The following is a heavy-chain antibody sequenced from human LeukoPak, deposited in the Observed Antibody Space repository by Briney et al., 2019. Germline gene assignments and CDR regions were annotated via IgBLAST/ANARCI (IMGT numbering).Heavy chain of an antibody. Sequence: ASVKVSCKASGYTFTSYGISWVRQAPGQGLEWMGWISAYNGNTNYAQKLQGRVTMTIDTSTSTAYMELRSLRSDDTAVYYCARGGVCSSTSCPNWFDPWGQGTLVTVSS. CDR1: GYTFTSYG. V-gene: IGHV1-18*01. J-gene: IGHJ5*02. CDR3: ARGGVCSSTSCPNWFDP. CDR2: ISAYNGNT. D-gene: IGHD2-2*01.